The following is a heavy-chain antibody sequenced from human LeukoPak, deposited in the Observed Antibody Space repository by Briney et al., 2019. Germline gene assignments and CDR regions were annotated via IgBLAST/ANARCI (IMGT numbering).Heavy chain of an antibody. Sequence: ASVKVSCKASGYTFTSYGISWVRQAPGQGLEWMGWISTYNGNTNYAQKVQGRVTMTTDTSTSTAYMELRSLRSDDTAVYYCARDYSSGWPNFDYWGQGTLVAVSS. CDR1: GYTFTSYG. CDR3: ARDYSSGWPNFDY. D-gene: IGHD6-19*01. CDR2: ISTYNGNT. J-gene: IGHJ4*02. V-gene: IGHV1-18*01.